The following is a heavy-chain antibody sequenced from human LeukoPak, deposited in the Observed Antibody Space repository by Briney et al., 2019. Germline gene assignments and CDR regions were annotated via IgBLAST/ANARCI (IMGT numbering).Heavy chain of an antibody. CDR2: INAANGNA. Sequence: GAPVKVSCKASGYTFTSYPMDWVRQAPGQRLEWMGWINAANGNAKYSQKFQGRVTISSDTSASTAYMELSSLRSEDTAVYYCARDYGSGYYSYYAMDVWGQGTTVTVSS. V-gene: IGHV1-3*01. CDR1: GYTFTSYP. CDR3: ARDYGSGYYSYYAMDV. D-gene: IGHD2-15*01. J-gene: IGHJ6*02.